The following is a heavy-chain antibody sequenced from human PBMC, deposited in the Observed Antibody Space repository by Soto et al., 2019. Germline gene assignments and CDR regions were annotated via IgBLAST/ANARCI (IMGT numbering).Heavy chain of an antibody. CDR1: GGSISNYF. V-gene: IGHV4-4*07. D-gene: IGHD6-13*01. CDR3: ARGRAAGRGDWLDP. CDR2: IDNSGST. J-gene: IGHJ5*02. Sequence: SETLSLTCTVSGGSISNYFCNWIRQPAGKGLEWIGRIDNSGSTNYNPSLKSRITINPDTSKNQFSLQLKSVTPDDTAVYYCARGRAAGRGDWLDPWGQGTQVTVSS.